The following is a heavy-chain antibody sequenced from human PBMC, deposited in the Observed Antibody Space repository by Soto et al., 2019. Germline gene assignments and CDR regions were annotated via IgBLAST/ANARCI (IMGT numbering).Heavy chain of an antibody. CDR2: TSSSGSTI. V-gene: IGHV3-11*04. CDR3: ARGGYSGSYYIVDYYYGMDV. D-gene: IGHD1-26*01. Sequence: GGSLRLSCAASGFTFSDHYMSWIRQAPGEGLEWVSYTSSSGSTIYYADSVKGRFTISRDNAKKSLYLQMNSLRAEDTAVYYCARGGYSGSYYIVDYYYGMDVWGQGTTVTVSS. J-gene: IGHJ6*02. CDR1: GFTFSDHY.